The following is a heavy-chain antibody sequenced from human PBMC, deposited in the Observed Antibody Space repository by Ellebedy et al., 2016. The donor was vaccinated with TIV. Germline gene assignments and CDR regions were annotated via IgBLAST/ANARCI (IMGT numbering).Heavy chain of an antibody. CDR2: MNPNSGNT. CDR3: ARGGSAQVAFRNIHDWFDP. D-gene: IGHD1-26*01. CDR1: GYTFTSYD. J-gene: IGHJ5*02. Sequence: ASVKVSCKASGYTFTSYDINWVRQATGQGLEWMGWMNPNSGNTGYAQKFQGRVTMTRNTSISTAYMELSSLRSEDAAVYFCARGGSAQVAFRNIHDWFDPWGQGTLVTVSS. V-gene: IGHV1-8*01.